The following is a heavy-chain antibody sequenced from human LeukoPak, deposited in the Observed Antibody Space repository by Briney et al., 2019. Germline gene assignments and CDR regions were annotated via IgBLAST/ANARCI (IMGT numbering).Heavy chain of an antibody. D-gene: IGHD2-15*01. CDR2: ISSSSSYI. CDR3: AGDQWHLGYCSGGSCYGFDY. J-gene: IGHJ4*02. CDR1: GFTFSSYS. Sequence: GGSLRLSCAASGFTFSSYSMNWVRQAPGKGLEWVSSISSSSSYIYYADSVKGRFTISRDNAKNSLYLQMNSLRAEDTAVYYCAGDQWHLGYCSGGSCYGFDYWGQGTLVTVSS. V-gene: IGHV3-21*01.